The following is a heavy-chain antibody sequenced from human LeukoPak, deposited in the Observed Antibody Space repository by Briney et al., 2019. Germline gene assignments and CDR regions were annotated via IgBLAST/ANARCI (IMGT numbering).Heavy chain of an antibody. V-gene: IGHV3-30-3*01. J-gene: IGHJ4*02. CDR2: ISYDGSNK. D-gene: IGHD2-8*02. Sequence: GGSLRLSCAASGFTFSSYAIHWVRQAPGKGLEWVAVISYDGSNKYYADSVKGRFTISRDNAKNSLFLQMNSLRAEDTAVYYCAGSGYWGQGTLVTVSS. CDR1: GFTFSSYA. CDR3: AGSGY.